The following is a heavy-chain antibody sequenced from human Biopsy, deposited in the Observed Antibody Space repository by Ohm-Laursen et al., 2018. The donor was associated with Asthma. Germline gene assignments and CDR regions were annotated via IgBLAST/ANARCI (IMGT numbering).Heavy chain of an antibody. D-gene: IGHD2-2*01. CDR1: GLTFSDYW. CDR3: ARDGVVPDAMYYHYYYGLDV. J-gene: IGHJ6*02. Sequence: SLRLSCSASGLTFSDYWMHWVRQAPGKGLEWVSRAKGDGRRTSYADSVKGRFTISRDNAKNTLYLQMNSLRVEDTAVYYCARDGVVPDAMYYHYYYGLDVWGQGTTVTVSS. V-gene: IGHV3-74*01. CDR2: AKGDGRRT.